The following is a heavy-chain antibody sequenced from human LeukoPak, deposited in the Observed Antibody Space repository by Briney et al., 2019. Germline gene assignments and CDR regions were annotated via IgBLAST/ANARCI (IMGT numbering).Heavy chain of an antibody. J-gene: IGHJ1*01. CDR3: ARGLRDSSGREYFQY. Sequence: ASVKVSCKASGGSFSRYGISWVRQATGQGLEWMGWMNPNSGNTGYAQKFQGRVTMTRNTSITTAYMELSSLRSEDTAVYYCARGLRDSSGREYFQYWGQGTLVTVSS. D-gene: IGHD3-22*01. CDR2: MNPNSGNT. V-gene: IGHV1-8*01. CDR1: GGSFSRYG.